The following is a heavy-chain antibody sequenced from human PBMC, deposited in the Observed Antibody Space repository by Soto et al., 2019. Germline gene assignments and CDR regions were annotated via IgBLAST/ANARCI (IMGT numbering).Heavy chain of an antibody. CDR1: GGTFSSYT. V-gene: IGHV1-69*02. CDR3: ASPRYCSSTSCYQDEYYYYYYMDV. D-gene: IGHD2-2*01. J-gene: IGHJ6*03. Sequence: QVQLVQSGAEVKKPGSSVKVSRKASGGTFSSYTISWVRQAPGQGLEWMGRIIPILGIANYAQKFQGRVTIAAGKSTRTAYMELSSLRSEDTGVYYCASPRYCSSTSCYQDEYYYYYYMDVGGKGTTVTVSS. CDR2: IIPILGIA.